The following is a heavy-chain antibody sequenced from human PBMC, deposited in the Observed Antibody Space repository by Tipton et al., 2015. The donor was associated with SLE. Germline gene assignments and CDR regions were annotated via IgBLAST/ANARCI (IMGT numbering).Heavy chain of an antibody. CDR1: GYTFTNYW. CDR2: IYPGDSDT. D-gene: IGHD3-22*01. CDR3: ARLPRANYYDSRGYYAYFDL. J-gene: IGHJ2*01. Sequence: VQLVQSGAEVKKPGESLKISCQGSGYTFTNYWIGWVRQMPGKGLEWMGIIYPGDSDTRYSPSFQGQVTISADKSISTAYLQWSSLKASDTAMYYCARLPRANYYDSRGYYAYFDLWCRRTLVSVSS. V-gene: IGHV5-51*03.